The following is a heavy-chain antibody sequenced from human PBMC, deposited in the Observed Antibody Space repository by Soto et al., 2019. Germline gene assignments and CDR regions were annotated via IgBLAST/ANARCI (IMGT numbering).Heavy chain of an antibody. CDR1: GYSSSNYY. D-gene: IGHD2-21*02. CDR3: ASVTTIWSN. V-gene: IGHV1-46*01. Sequence: QVQVVQSGAEVKEPGASVKVSCKASGYSSSNYYTHWVRQAPGQGLEWMGIVNPNGETTNYAQMFQGRVALTRDTSTNTDYMDLSRLTSDDTAIYFCASVTTIWSNWGQGTLVTVSS. CDR2: VNPNGETT. J-gene: IGHJ4*02.